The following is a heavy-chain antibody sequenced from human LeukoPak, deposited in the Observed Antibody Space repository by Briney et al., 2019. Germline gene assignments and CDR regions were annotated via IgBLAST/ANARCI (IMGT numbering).Heavy chain of an antibody. CDR3: ARERSGWYERWLDY. D-gene: IGHD6-19*01. Sequence: GGSLRLSCVASGFTLSGHWMTWVRQAPGKGPEWVANIKEDGGEKNYVGSAKGRFTISRDNAKNSLYLQMNSLRVEDTAVYYCARERSGWYERWLDYWGQGTLVTVSS. CDR2: IKEDGGEK. J-gene: IGHJ4*02. CDR1: GFTLSGHW. V-gene: IGHV3-7*01.